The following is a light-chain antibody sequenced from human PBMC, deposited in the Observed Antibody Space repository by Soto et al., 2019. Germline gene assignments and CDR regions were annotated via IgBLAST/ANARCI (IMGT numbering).Light chain of an antibody. V-gene: IGLV2-8*01. CDR1: SSDVGGYNY. Sequence: QSALTQPPSASGSPGQSVTISCTGTSSDVGGYNYVSWYQQHPGKAPKFMIYEVSKRPSGVPDRFSGSKSGNTASLTVSGHQADDEADYYCSSDAGSNNPVLFGGGTKLTVL. J-gene: IGLJ2*01. CDR2: EVS. CDR3: SSDAGSNNPVL.